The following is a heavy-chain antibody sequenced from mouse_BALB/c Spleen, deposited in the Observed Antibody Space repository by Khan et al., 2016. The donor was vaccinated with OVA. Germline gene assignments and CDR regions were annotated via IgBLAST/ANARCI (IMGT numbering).Heavy chain of an antibody. CDR3: ARTARIKY. J-gene: IGHJ2*01. Sequence: EVQLQESGPGLVKPSQSLSLTCTVTGYSITSGYGWNWIRQFPGNKLEWMGYISYSGSTNYNPSLNSRISITRDTSTHQFFLQLSSVTTEDTATYYCARTARIKYWGQGTTLTVSS. CDR1: GYSITSGYG. D-gene: IGHD1-2*01. CDR2: ISYSGST. V-gene: IGHV3-2*02.